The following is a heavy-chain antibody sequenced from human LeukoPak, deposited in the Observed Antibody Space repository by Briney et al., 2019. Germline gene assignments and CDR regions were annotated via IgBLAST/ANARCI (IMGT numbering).Heavy chain of an antibody. J-gene: IGHJ5*02. CDR1: GGTFSSYA. CDR3: ARNYGSGTGWFDP. CDR2: IIPIFGTA. Sequence: ASVKVSCKASGGTFSSYAISWVRQAPGQGLEWMGGIIPIFGTANYAQKFQGRVTITADKSTSTAYMELSSLRSEDTAVYYCARNYGSGTGWFDPWGQGTLVTVSS. V-gene: IGHV1-69*06. D-gene: IGHD3-10*01.